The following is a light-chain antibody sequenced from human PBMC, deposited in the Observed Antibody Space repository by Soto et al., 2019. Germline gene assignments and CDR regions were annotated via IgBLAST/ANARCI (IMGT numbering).Light chain of an antibody. Sequence: EVVMTQSPATLSVSPGERVTLSCRASQSINAHLDWYQQKPGQAPRLLVHGASTRATCSPARFSGSGFGTEFILTISSLQSEDFAVYYCQQYNTWLWTFGQGTKVEIQ. CDR2: GAS. CDR1: QSINAH. V-gene: IGKV3-15*01. J-gene: IGKJ1*01. CDR3: QQYNTWLWT.